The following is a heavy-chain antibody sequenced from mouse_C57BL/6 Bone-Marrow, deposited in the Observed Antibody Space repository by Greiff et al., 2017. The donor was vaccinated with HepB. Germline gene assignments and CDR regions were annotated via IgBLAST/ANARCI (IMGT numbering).Heavy chain of an antibody. Sequence: EVQLVESGGGLVQPGGSLKLSCAASGFTFSDYGMEWVRQAPRKGPEWVAFISNLAYSIYYADTVTGRFTISRENAKNTLSLEMSSLRSEDTAMYYCARGSYYGSFYYYAMDYWGQGTSVTVSS. J-gene: IGHJ4*01. V-gene: IGHV5-15*01. D-gene: IGHD1-1*01. CDR1: GFTFSDYG. CDR2: ISNLAYSI. CDR3: ARGSYYGSFYYYAMDY.